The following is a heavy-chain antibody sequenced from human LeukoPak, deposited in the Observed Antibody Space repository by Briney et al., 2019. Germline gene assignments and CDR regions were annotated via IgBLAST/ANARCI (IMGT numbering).Heavy chain of an antibody. J-gene: IGHJ6*02. CDR3: AKSQGGTYYYSCMDV. D-gene: IGHD2-15*01. Sequence: ASVKVSCKASGYTFTSYGISWVRQAPGQGLEWMGWISAYNGNTNYAQKLQGRVTMTTDTSTSTAYMELRSLRSDDTAVYYCAKSQGGTYYYSCMDVWGQGTTVTVSS. CDR1: GYTFTSYG. V-gene: IGHV1-18*01. CDR2: ISAYNGNT.